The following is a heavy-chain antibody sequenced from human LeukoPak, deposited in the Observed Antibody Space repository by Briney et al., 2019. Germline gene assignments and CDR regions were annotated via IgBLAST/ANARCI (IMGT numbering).Heavy chain of an antibody. V-gene: IGHV3-21*01. J-gene: IGHJ6*03. CDR2: ISSSSYI. CDR3: ARGIAAAPILFDYYYMDV. D-gene: IGHD6-13*01. Sequence: GGSLRLSCAASGFTFSSYSMNWVRQAPGKGLEWVSSISSSSYIYYADSVKGRFTISRDNAKDSLYLQMNSLRAEDTAVYYCARGIAAAPILFDYYYMDVWGKGTTVTVSS. CDR1: GFTFSSYS.